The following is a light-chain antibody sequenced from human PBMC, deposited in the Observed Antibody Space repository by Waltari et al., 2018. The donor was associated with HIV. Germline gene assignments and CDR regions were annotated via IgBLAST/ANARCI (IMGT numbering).Light chain of an antibody. CDR2: GIS. V-gene: IGKV3-20*01. J-gene: IGKJ1*01. CDR1: PSLTTSY. Sequence: ETVLTQSPGTLSLSPGERATLSCRASPSLTTSYLAWFQQKRGQAPRLLISGISSRATGIPDRFSGSGSGTDFTLTISRLEPEDSAVYFCQQYGNSWTFGQGTKVEIK. CDR3: QQYGNSWT.